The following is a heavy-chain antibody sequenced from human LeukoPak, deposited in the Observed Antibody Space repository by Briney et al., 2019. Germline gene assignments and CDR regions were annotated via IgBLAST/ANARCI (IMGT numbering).Heavy chain of an antibody. D-gene: IGHD6-13*01. CDR3: ARGGGLIAAAGPTDFDY. V-gene: IGHV3-48*01. J-gene: IGHJ4*02. CDR2: ISSSSSTI. CDR1: GFTFSSYS. Sequence: PGGSLRLSCAASGFTFSSYSMNWVRQAPGKGLEWVSYISSSSSTIYYADSVKGRFTISRDNAKNSLYLQMNSLRAEDTAVYYCARGGGLIAAAGPTDFDYWGQGTLVTVSS.